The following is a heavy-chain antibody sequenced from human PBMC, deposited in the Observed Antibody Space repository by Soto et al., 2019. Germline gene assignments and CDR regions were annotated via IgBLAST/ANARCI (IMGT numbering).Heavy chain of an antibody. V-gene: IGHV3-11*01. Sequence: QVELVESGGGLVKPGGSLRLSCAASGFSFSLRYMSWIRQAPGRGLEWVAYISPGGDNMHYADFVRGRFSISRDNPKDSLFLQMNSLRVEDTAVYYCVTETQWYFDDWGQGALVTVSS. CDR3: VTETQWYFDD. J-gene: IGHJ4*02. D-gene: IGHD2-8*01. CDR1: GFSFSLRY. CDR2: ISPGGDNM.